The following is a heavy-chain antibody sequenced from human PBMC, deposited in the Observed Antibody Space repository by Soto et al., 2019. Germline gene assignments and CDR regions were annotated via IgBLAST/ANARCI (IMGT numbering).Heavy chain of an antibody. J-gene: IGHJ4*02. V-gene: IGHV1-69*12. CDR2: IVPIVDTS. CDR1: RGTFSSYA. CDR3: VRVVAIPGYPDN. Sequence: QVQLVQSGAEVRQPASSVKVSCKTSRGTFSSYAISWVRQAPGQGLEWMGGIVPIVDTSTYAQKFQGRVTITADESTSTVYMELSSLRSDDTAVYYCVRVVAIPGYPDNWGQRTLVTVSS. D-gene: IGHD5-12*01.